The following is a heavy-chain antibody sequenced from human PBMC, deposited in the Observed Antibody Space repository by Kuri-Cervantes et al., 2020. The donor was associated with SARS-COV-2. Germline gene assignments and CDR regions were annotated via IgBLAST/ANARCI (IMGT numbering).Heavy chain of an antibody. V-gene: IGHV3-53*01. CDR3: ARVRMPAYYFDY. J-gene: IGHJ4*02. CDR2: IYSGGST. CDR1: GFTVSSNY. Sequence: GGSLRLSCAASGFTVSSNYMSWVRQAPGKGLEWVSVIYSGGSTYYADSVKGRFTISRDNSKNTLYLKMNSLGAEDTAVYYCARVRMPAYYFDYWGQGTLVTVSS. D-gene: IGHD2-2*01.